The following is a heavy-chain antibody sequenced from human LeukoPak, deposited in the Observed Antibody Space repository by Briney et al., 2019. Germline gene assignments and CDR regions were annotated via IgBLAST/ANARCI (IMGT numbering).Heavy chain of an antibody. CDR1: RFSFSSYN. Sequence: AGGSLRLSCAASRFSFSSYNMNWVRQAPGKGLEWVSSISSSSSYIYYADSVKGRFTISRDNAKNSLYLQMNSLRAEDTAVYYCARVRPYDSSAGFDYWGQGTLVTVSS. V-gene: IGHV3-21*01. CDR2: ISSSSSYI. CDR3: ARVRPYDSSAGFDY. J-gene: IGHJ4*02. D-gene: IGHD3-22*01.